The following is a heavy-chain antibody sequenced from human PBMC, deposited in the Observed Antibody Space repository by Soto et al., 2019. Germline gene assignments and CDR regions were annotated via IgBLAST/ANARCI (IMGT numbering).Heavy chain of an antibody. Sequence: ASVKVSCKGLGYTFTSYGISWVRQAPGQGLEWMGWIRPNDGHTNYAQKFQDRVTMTRDTSTTTVYMDLRSLGSDDTAVYYCAIIGSGDYSDSDYWGPGTMLTVST. D-gene: IGHD4-4*01. J-gene: IGHJ4*02. CDR3: AIIGSGDYSDSDY. V-gene: IGHV1-18*01. CDR2: IRPNDGHT. CDR1: GYTFTSYG.